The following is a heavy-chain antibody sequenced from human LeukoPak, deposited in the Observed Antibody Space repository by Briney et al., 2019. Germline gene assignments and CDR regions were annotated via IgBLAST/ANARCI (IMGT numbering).Heavy chain of an antibody. CDR2: ISSSSSYI. J-gene: IGHJ4*02. V-gene: IGHV3-21*01. CDR3: ASDILTFFDY. CDR1: GFTFSSYS. D-gene: IGHD3-9*01. Sequence: TGGSLRLSCAASGFTFSSYSMNWVRQAPGKGLEWVSSISSSSSYIYYADSVKGRFTISRDNAKNSLYLQMNSLRAEDTAVYYCASDILTFFDYWGQGTLVTVSS.